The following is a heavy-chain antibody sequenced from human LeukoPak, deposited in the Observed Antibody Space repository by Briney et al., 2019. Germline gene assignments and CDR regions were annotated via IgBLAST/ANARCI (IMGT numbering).Heavy chain of an antibody. CDR2: ISNNGGYT. J-gene: IGHJ4*02. CDR1: GFTFSSSA. CDR3: AKERSSAIDY. V-gene: IGHV3-23*01. D-gene: IGHD2-15*01. Sequence: GGSLRLSCAASGFTFSSSAMSWVRQAPGKGLEWVSAISNNGGYTYYADSVQGRFTISRDNSKSTLCLQMNSLKAEDTALYYCAKERSSAIDYWGQGTLVTVSS.